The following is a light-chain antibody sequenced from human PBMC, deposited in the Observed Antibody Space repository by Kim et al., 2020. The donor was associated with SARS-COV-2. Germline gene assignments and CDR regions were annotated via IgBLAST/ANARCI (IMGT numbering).Light chain of an antibody. V-gene: IGKV1-39*01. CDR3: QQGSDHPLS. CDR1: QNIGRY. CDR2: STS. J-gene: IGKJ5*01. Sequence: DIQMTQSPSSLSASVGDRVTITCRASQNIGRYLHWYQHKPGKAPELIVYSTSNLQSGVPSRFSGSGSGTDFTLTINGLQPGDFATYYCQQGSDHPLSFGQGTRLEIK.